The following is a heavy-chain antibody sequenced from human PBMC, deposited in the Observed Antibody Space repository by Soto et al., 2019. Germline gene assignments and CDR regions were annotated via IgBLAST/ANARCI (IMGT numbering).Heavy chain of an antibody. CDR3: CRSHSINYYFDF. CDR2: IKSYGSGGTI. CDR1: GFKFSDAW. Sequence: GGSLRLSCAASGFKFSDAWMSWVRQAPGKGPEWVGRIKSYGSGGTIDYVTPVKGRFIISRDDSQNTLFLQMNSLKTEDTAVYYCCRSHSINYYFDFWGQGTLVTVSS. V-gene: IGHV3-15*01. D-gene: IGHD2-15*01. J-gene: IGHJ4*02.